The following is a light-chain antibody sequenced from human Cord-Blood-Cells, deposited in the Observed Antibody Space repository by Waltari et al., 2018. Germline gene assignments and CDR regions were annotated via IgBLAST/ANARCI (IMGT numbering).Light chain of an antibody. Sequence: QSVLTQPPSASGTPGQRVTLSCSGSRSHIGSHYLYWYQQLPGTAPKLLINRNNQRPSGVPARFSGSKSGTSASLAISGLRSEDEADYYCAAWDDSLSGPWVFGGGTKLTVL. CDR3: AAWDDSLSGPWV. CDR1: RSHIGSHY. J-gene: IGLJ3*02. V-gene: IGLV1-47*01. CDR2: RNN.